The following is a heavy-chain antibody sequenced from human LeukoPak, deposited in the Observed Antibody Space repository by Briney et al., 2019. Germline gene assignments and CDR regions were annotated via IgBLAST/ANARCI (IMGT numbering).Heavy chain of an antibody. D-gene: IGHD5-12*01. CDR2: ISAYNGNT. CDR1: GYTFTSYG. J-gene: IGHJ4*02. CDR3: AGVQDIVAKTPFFDY. V-gene: IGHV1-18*01. Sequence: ASVKVSCKASGYTFTSYGISWVRQAPGQGLEWMGWISAYNGNTNYAQKLQGRVTMTTDTSTSTAYMELRSLRSDDTAVYYCAGVQDIVAKTPFFDYWGQGTLVTVSS.